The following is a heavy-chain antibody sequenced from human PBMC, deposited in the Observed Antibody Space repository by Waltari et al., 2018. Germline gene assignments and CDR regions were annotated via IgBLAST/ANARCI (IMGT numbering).Heavy chain of an antibody. CDR1: GFTFSSYD. CDR3: ARDRGLYGMDV. J-gene: IGHJ6*02. Sequence: EVQLVESGGGLVQPGGSLRLSCAASGFTFSSYDMHWVRQATGKGLELVSAIGTAGDTYYPGSVKGRFTISRENAKNSLYLQMNSLRAGDTAVYYCARDRGLYGMDVWGQGTTVTVSS. CDR2: IGTAGDT. V-gene: IGHV3-13*01.